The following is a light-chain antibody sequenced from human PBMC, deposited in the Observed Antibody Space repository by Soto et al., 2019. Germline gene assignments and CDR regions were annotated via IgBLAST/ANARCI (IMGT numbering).Light chain of an antibody. Sequence: EIVMTQSPATLSVSPGERATLSCRASQSVSSNLAWYQQKPGQAPRLLIYGASTRATGIPARISGSGSGTEFTLTISSPQSEDVAVYYCQQYNSWPQTFGQGTKVEIK. CDR2: GAS. CDR3: QQYNSWPQT. V-gene: IGKV3-15*01. J-gene: IGKJ1*01. CDR1: QSVSSN.